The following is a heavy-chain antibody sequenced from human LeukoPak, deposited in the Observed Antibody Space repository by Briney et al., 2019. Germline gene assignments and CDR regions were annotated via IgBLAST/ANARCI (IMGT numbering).Heavy chain of an antibody. CDR3: ARLPLTARRHFDY. V-gene: IGHV3-7*05. J-gene: IGHJ4*02. Sequence: GGSLRLSCAASGFTFSSYWMSWVRLAPGKVPEWVANIKEDGSEKYYVVSVKGRFTISRDNAKNSLYLQMNRLRAEDTAVYYCARLPLTARRHFDYWGQGTLVKVSS. D-gene: IGHD2-21*02. CDR1: GFTFSSYW. CDR2: IKEDGSEK.